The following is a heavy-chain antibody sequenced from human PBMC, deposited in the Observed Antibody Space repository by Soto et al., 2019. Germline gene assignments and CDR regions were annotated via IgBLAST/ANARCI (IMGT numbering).Heavy chain of an antibody. CDR2: MYTGGST. CDR1: GFTVSSNY. V-gene: IGHV3-66*04. D-gene: IGHD3-10*01. CDR3: ARQIEYYGSVEFDY. J-gene: IGHJ4*02. Sequence: EVPLVESGGGLVQPGGSLRLSCAASGFTVSSNYMSWVRQAPGKGLEWVSVMYTGGSTSYADSVKGRFTISRDNSKNTLYLHMNSLRVEDTAVYYCARQIEYYGSVEFDYWGQGTLVTVSS.